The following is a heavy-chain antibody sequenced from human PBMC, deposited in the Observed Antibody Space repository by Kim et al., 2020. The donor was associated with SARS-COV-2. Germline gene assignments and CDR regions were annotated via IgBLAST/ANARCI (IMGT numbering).Heavy chain of an antibody. D-gene: IGHD6-13*01. CDR1: GFTVSSNY. Sequence: GGSLRLSCAASGFTVSSNYMSWVRQAPGKGLEWVSVIYSGGSTYYADSVKGRFTISRDNSKNTLYLQMNSLRAEDTAVYYCARSFSRSSSWPHYYYYYGMDVWGQGTTVTVSS. CDR3: ARSFSRSSSWPHYYYYYGMDV. CDR2: IYSGGST. J-gene: IGHJ6*02. V-gene: IGHV3-53*01.